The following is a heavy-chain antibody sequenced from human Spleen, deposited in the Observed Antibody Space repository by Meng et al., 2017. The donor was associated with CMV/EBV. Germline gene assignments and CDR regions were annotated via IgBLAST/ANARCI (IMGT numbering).Heavy chain of an antibody. CDR3: ARDHGDYNYYVGNY. Sequence: GESLKISCEASGFAFSSYGMNWVRQAPGKGLEWVALIRDDAKTKDYADSVKGRFSISRDNAKNTLFLQMNSLRAEDRGVYYCARDHGDYNYYVGNYWGQGTLVTVSS. CDR1: GFAFSSYG. D-gene: IGHD5-24*01. J-gene: IGHJ4*02. V-gene: IGHV3-30*02. CDR2: IRDDAKTK.